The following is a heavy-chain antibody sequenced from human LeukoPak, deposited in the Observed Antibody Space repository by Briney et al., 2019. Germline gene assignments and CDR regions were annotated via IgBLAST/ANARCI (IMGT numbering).Heavy chain of an antibody. J-gene: IGHJ4*02. D-gene: IGHD2-2*01. CDR1: GGSISSYY. CDR2: IYYSGST. Sequence: KPSETLSLTCTVSGGSISSYYWSWIRQPPGKGLEWIGYIYYSGSTNYNPSLKSRVTISVDTSKNQFSLKLSSVTAADTAVYYCARNGPAGYCSSTSCFLPSDWGQGTLVTVSS. V-gene: IGHV4-59*01. CDR3: ARNGPAGYCSSTSCFLPSD.